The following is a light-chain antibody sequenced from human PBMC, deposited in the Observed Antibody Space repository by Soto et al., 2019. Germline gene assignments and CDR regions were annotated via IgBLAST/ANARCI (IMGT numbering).Light chain of an antibody. CDR3: SSYAGSNNFVV. V-gene: IGLV2-8*01. J-gene: IGLJ2*01. CDR1: SSDVGGYSY. Sequence: QSVLTQPPSASGSPGQSVTNSCTGTSSDVGGYSYVSWYQQHPGKAPKLMINEVTKRPSGVPDRFSGSKSGNTASLTVSGLQAEDEADYYCSSYAGSNNFVVFGGGTKLTVL. CDR2: EVT.